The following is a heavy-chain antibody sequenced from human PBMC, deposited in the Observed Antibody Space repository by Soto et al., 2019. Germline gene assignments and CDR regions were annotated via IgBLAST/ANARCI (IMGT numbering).Heavy chain of an antibody. V-gene: IGHV1-18*04. CDR2: IQTDNDHA. CDR3: AKDLGSGYRFDY. CDR1: GYTFSRYY. D-gene: IGHD3-9*01. Sequence: ASVKVSCKASGYTFSRYYMHWVRQAPGQGLEWMGGIQTDNDHASFAQKFEGRVTMTTDTSTRTVYMELRDLSSDDTAVYYCAKDLGSGYRFDYWGQGTPVTVSS. J-gene: IGHJ4*02.